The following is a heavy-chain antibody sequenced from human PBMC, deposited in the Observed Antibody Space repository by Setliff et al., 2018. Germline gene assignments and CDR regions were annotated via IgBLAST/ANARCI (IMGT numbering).Heavy chain of an antibody. CDR2: ISGSGGST. D-gene: IGHD6-19*01. J-gene: IGHJ4*02. CDR1: GFTFSRYA. V-gene: IGHV3-23*01. CDR3: AKDVTLGGWYPYFDY. Sequence: GGSLRLSCAASGFTFSRYAMSWVRHAPGKGLEWVSAISGSGGSTYYADSVKGRFTISRDNSKNTLYLQMNSLRAEDTAVYYCAKDVTLGGWYPYFDYWGQGTLVTVSS.